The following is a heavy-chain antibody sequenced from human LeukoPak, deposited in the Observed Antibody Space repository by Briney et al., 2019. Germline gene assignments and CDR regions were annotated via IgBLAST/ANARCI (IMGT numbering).Heavy chain of an antibody. CDR1: GASIDSGDSGGYY. V-gene: IGHV4-39*07. J-gene: IGHJ5*02. Sequence: PSETPSLTCSVSGASIDSGDSGGYYWAWLRQPPGKGLEWIGSVYYSGSLKYNPSLKGRVSISRDMSKNQFFLNLNSVNATDTAVYYCARRDYAAWFDPWGQGTLVTVSS. CDR2: VYYSGSL. CDR3: ARRDYAAWFDP. D-gene: IGHD4/OR15-4a*01.